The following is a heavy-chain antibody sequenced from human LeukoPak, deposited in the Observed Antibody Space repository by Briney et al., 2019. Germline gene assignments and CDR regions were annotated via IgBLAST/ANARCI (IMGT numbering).Heavy chain of an antibody. J-gene: IGHJ4*02. CDR3: ARYYFGSGNYRTFDR. V-gene: IGHV3-9*01. D-gene: IGHD3-10*01. Sequence: HAGGSLRLSCAASGLTFADYAMHWVRQAPGKGLEWVSGISWNSGTIAYADSVKGRFTISRDSAKNSQYLQIYSLRDEDTAVYYCARYYFGSGNYRTFDRWGQGTLVIVSS. CDR2: ISWNSGTI. CDR1: GLTFADYA.